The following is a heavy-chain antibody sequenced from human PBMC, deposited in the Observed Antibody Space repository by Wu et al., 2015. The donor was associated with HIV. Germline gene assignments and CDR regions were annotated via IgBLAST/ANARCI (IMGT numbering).Heavy chain of an antibody. D-gene: IGHD3-22*01. CDR3: ARDVGVKDPYYYDSSGTHGY. J-gene: IGHJ4*02. CDR2: IIPIFGTA. Sequence: QVQLVQSGAEVKKPGSSVKVSCKASGGTFSSYAISWVRQAPGQELEWMGGIIPIFGTANYAQKFQGRVTITADESTSTAYMELSSLRSEDTAVYYCARDVGVKDPYYYDSSGTHGYWGQGTLVTVSS. V-gene: IGHV1-69*12. CDR1: GGTFSSYA.